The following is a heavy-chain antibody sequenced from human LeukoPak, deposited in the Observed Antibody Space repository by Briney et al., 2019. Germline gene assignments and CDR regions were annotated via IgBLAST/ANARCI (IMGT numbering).Heavy chain of an antibody. V-gene: IGHV3-7*04. Sequence: GGSLRLSCAASGFTFESYWMAWVRQAPGKGLEWVAHIKEGGSETYYVDSVKGRFSISRDNAKSSLYLQMNGLRVEDTAIYYCARGGSRGSFDNWGQGALVTVSS. D-gene: IGHD1-26*01. CDR1: GFTFESYW. J-gene: IGHJ4*02. CDR2: IKEGGSET. CDR3: ARGGSRGSFDN.